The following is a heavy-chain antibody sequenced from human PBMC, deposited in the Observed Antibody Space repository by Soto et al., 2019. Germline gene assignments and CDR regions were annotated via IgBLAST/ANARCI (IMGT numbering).Heavy chain of an antibody. CDR3: TRDWEITVSTWSFGGF. J-gene: IGHJ4*02. D-gene: IGHD3-10*01. Sequence: QVQLVQSGAEVKKPGSSVKVSCKASGGTFSPYTINWVRQAPGQGLEWMGRIIPFHGATNYAQKFQARVTITADKSTSTAYMELSGLRFEDKAMYYCTRDWEITVSTWSFGGFWGRGTLVTVSS. CDR1: GGTFSPYT. CDR2: IIPFHGAT. V-gene: IGHV1-69*08.